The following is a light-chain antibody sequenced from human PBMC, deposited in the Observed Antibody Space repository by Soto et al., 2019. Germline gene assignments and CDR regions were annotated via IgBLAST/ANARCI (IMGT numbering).Light chain of an antibody. V-gene: IGLV2-14*01. CDR2: DVS. J-gene: IGLJ2*01. Sequence: QSALTQPASVSGSPGQSITISCTGTSSDVGGYNYVSWYQQHPGKAPKLMIYDVSNRPSGFSNRFSGSKSGNTASLTISGVQAEDEADYYCSSYTSSSTWVFGGGTKLTVL. CDR3: SSYTSSSTWV. CDR1: SSDVGGYNY.